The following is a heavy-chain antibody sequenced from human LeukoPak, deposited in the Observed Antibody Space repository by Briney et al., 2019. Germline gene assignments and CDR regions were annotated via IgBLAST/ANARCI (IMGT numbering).Heavy chain of an antibody. V-gene: IGHV4-59*11. CDR2: IYYSGST. J-gene: IGHJ5*01. CDR1: GGSINSHY. D-gene: IGHD6-25*01. Sequence: SETLSLICTVSGGSINSHYWSWIMQPPGKGLEWIGYIYYSGSTYYNPSLRSRVTISVDTSKNLFSLKLSSVTAADTAVYYCARVQRRPDWADSWGQGTLVTVSS. CDR3: ARVQRRPDWADS.